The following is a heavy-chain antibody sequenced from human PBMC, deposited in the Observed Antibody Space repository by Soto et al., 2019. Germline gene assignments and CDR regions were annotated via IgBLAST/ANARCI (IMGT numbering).Heavy chain of an antibody. J-gene: IGHJ6*01. CDR3: AKDRPGYCSDGLCYEHFHYGMDV. CDR1: GFSFNSYA. CDR2: ITFDGSSQ. D-gene: IGHD2-15*01. Sequence: QVQLVESGGRVVHPGTSLRLSCEVSGFSFNSYAMHWVWQAPGKGLEWVAAITFDGSSQFYAGSVRGRFTISRDNSRNTLFLDMTSLRPEDTAMYFCAKDRPGYCSDGLCYEHFHYGMDVW. V-gene: IGHV3-30*04.